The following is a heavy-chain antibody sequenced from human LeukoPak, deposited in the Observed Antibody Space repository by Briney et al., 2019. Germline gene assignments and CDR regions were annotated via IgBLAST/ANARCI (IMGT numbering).Heavy chain of an antibody. V-gene: IGHV3-11*04. J-gene: IGHJ4*02. CDR3: AKSITVTTSARGYFDY. Sequence: GGSLRLSCAASGFTFSAYYMSWVRQAPGKGLEWVSYISSSGSTIYYADSVKGRFTISRDNSKNTLYLQMNSLRAEDTAVYYCAKSITVTTSARGYFDYWGQGTLVTVSS. CDR1: GFTFSAYY. D-gene: IGHD4-17*01. CDR2: ISSSGSTI.